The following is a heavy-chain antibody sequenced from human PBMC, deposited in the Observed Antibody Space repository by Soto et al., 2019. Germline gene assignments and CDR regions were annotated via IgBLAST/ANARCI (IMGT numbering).Heavy chain of an antibody. J-gene: IGHJ4*02. D-gene: IGHD3-10*01. CDR1: GGSIHDYY. V-gene: IGHV4-59*01. CDR2: VYHNGNT. Sequence: ETLSLTCAVSGGSIHDYYWSWIRQPPGEGLEWIAYVYHNGNTNYNPSLQSRVTISLDTSKNQFSLRLNSLTAADTAMYYCGRENSGSPGDYWGQGILVTVYS. CDR3: GRENSGSPGDY.